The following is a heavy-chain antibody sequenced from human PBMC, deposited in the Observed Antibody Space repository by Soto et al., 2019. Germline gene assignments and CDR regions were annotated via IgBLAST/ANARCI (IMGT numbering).Heavy chain of an antibody. CDR2: IGDTGDKI. Sequence: GGSLRLSCAASGFTFCSYAMTWVRQAPGKGLEWVSAIGDTGDKIFYADSVRDRFTISRDNSKNTLYLQMNSLRAEDTAVYSWAKAPGSQSGAYMDHWGEGTPVTVSS. CDR3: AKAPGSQSGAYMDH. CDR1: GFTFCSYA. J-gene: IGHJ4*02. D-gene: IGHD1-26*01. V-gene: IGHV3-23*01.